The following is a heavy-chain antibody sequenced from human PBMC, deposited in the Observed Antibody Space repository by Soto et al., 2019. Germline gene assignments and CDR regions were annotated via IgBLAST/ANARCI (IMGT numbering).Heavy chain of an antibody. Sequence: SVKVSCKASGGTFSSYAISWVRQAPGQGLEWMGGIIPIFGTANYAQKFQGRVTITADESTSTAYMELSSLRSEDTAVYYCAADSSGYSLPLDYWGQGTLVTVSS. V-gene: IGHV1-69*13. J-gene: IGHJ4*02. D-gene: IGHD3-22*01. CDR2: IIPIFGTA. CDR3: AADSSGYSLPLDY. CDR1: GGTFSSYA.